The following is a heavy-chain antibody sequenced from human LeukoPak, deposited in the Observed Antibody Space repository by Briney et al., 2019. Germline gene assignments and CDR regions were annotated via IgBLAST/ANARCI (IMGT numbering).Heavy chain of an antibody. V-gene: IGHV3-9*01. CDR2: ISWNSGSI. CDR1: GFTFDDYA. Sequence: PGRSLRLSCAASGFTFDDYAMHWVRQAPGKGLEWVSGISWNSGSIGYADSVKGRFTISRDNAKNSLYLQMNSLRAEDTAVYYCARDHFSYWGQGTLVTVSS. J-gene: IGHJ4*02. D-gene: IGHD2/OR15-2a*01. CDR3: ARDHFSY.